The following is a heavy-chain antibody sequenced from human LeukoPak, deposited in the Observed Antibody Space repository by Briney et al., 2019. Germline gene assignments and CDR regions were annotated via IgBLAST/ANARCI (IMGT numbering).Heavy chain of an antibody. V-gene: IGHV4-39*01. D-gene: IGHD5-24*01. CDR2: IYYTGST. CDR3: AGGRDNYNLDY. CDR1: GGSISSNNYY. J-gene: IGHJ4*02. Sequence: PSETLSLTCSVSGGSISSNNYYWGWIRQPPGKGLEWIGSIYYTGSTYNNPSLKARVTISADASKNQFSLKLNSVTAADTAVYYCAGGRDNYNLDYWGQGTLVTVSS.